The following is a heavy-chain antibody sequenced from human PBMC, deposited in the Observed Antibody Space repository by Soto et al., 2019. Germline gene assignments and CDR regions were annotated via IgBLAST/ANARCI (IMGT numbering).Heavy chain of an antibody. CDR1: GFTFSSYA. Sequence: GGSLRLSCAASGFTFSSYAMSWVRQAPGKGLEWVSAISGSGGSTYYADSVKGRFTISRDNSKNTLYLQMNSLRAEDTAVYYCAKDLGDYDSSGFDAFDIWGQGTMVTVSS. CDR2: ISGSGGST. D-gene: IGHD3-22*01. V-gene: IGHV3-23*01. J-gene: IGHJ3*02. CDR3: AKDLGDYDSSGFDAFDI.